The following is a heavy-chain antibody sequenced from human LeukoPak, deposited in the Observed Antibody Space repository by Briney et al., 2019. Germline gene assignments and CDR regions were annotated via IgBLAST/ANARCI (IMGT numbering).Heavy chain of an antibody. J-gene: IGHJ4*01. V-gene: IGHV1-2*02. CDR3: ARGREVAGTVGY. CDR2: LNPNSGGI. Sequence: ASVKVSCKASGYSFTGHYIHWVRQAPGQGLEWMGWLNPNSGGIKFAQKFQARVTLTRDTSISTAYMELSRLTSDDTAVYYCARGREVAGTVGYWGHGTLVTVSS. CDR1: GYSFTGHY. D-gene: IGHD6-19*01.